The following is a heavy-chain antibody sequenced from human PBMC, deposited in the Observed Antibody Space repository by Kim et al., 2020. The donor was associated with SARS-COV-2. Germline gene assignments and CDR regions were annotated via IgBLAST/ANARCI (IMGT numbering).Heavy chain of an antibody. CDR2: ISWNSGSI. V-gene: IGHV3-9*01. Sequence: GGSLRLSCAVSGFTFADYAMHWVRQAPGKGLEWVSGISWNSGSIGYAYSVKGRFTISRDNAKSSLYLQMNSLRGEDTALYYCARNMWADVVTAVDVWGKGTTVIVSS. J-gene: IGHJ6*04. D-gene: IGHD2-21*02. CDR1: GFTFADYA. CDR3: ARNMWADVVTAVDV.